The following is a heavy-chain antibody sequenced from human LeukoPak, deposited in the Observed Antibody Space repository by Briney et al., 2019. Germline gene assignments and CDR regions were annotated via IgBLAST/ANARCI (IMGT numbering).Heavy chain of an antibody. CDR1: GFTFRDYY. V-gene: IGHV3-11*04. CDR3: ARGFYDGDY. D-gene: IGHD2/OR15-2a*01. Sequence: GGSLRLSCAASGFTFRDYYMAWIRQAPGKGLEWVSSISSSSSNIYYADSVKGRFTISRDNAKNSLYLQMNSLRAEDTAVYYCARGFYDGDYWGQGTLVTVSS. CDR2: ISSSSSNI. J-gene: IGHJ4*02.